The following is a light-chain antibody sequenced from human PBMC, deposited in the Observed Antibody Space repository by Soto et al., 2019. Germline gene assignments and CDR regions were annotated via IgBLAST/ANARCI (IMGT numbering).Light chain of an antibody. CDR3: QYYNDYCWT. CDR1: QTISSW. V-gene: IGKV1-5*03. CDR2: ETS. J-gene: IGKJ1*01. Sequence: DIQLTQSPSTLSASVGDRGTITCRASQTISSWLAWYQQKPGKAPNLLIYETSNLESGVPSRFRGSGSGTEFTLTISSLQPEDFANYYCQYYNDYCWTFGQGTKVEIK.